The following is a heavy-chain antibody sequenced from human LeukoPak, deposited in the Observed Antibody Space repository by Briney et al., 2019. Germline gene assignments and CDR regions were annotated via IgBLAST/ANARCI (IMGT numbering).Heavy chain of an antibody. Sequence: PGGSLRLSCAASGFTFSGSAMQWVRQASGKGVEWVGRIRSKANSYATAYAASVKGRFTISRDDSKNTAYLQMNSLKTEDTAVYYCTRHSQWLVGSGYFDYWGQGTLVTVSS. CDR2: IRSKANSYAT. CDR1: GFTFSGSA. CDR3: TRHSQWLVGSGYFDY. J-gene: IGHJ4*02. V-gene: IGHV3-73*01. D-gene: IGHD6-19*01.